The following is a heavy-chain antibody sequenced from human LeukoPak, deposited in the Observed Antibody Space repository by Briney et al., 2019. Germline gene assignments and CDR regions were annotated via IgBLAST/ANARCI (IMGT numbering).Heavy chain of an antibody. D-gene: IGHD2-2*01. V-gene: IGHV4-34*01. J-gene: IGHJ4*02. CDR1: GGSFSGYY. CDR3: ARGNCSSTSCSKYFDY. CDR2: INHSGST. Sequence: PSETLSLTCAVYGGSFSGYYWSWIRQPPGKGLEWIGEINHSGSTNYNPSLKSRVTISVDTSKNQFSLKLSSVTAADTAVYYCARGNCSSTSCSKYFDYWGQGTLVTVSS.